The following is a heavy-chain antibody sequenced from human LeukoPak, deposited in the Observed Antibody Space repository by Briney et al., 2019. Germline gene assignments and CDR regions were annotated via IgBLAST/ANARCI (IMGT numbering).Heavy chain of an antibody. D-gene: IGHD6-19*01. CDR2: ISSGGGHFR. V-gene: IGHV3-21*01. CDR1: GFSFSDYS. J-gene: IGHJ4*02. Sequence: GGSLRLSCAASGFSFSDYSMNWVRQAPGKGLEWVSSISSGGGHFRYYAESVKGRFIISKDNAKKPVFLQMNSLRAEDTALYYCARASVSDSGRKFDLWGQGALVTVSS. CDR3: ARASVSDSGRKFDL.